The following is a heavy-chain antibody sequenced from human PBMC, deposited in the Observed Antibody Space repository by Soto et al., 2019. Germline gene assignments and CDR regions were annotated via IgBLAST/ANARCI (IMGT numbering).Heavy chain of an antibody. V-gene: IGHV2-26*01. CDR1: GFALNNVKMG. D-gene: IGHD1-1*01. CDR2: IFSNQEK. J-gene: IGHJ6*02. Sequence: VTLRESGPELVKPTETLTLTCTVSGFALNNVKMGVSWIRQTPGKAPEWLAHIFSNQEKFYTPSLKTRLQSSRDSSRGQVVLSMTNIDLLHTGTGFCARARLESDYGTGRCGIDVRGPGATVTVSS. CDR3: ARARLESDYGTGRCGIDV.